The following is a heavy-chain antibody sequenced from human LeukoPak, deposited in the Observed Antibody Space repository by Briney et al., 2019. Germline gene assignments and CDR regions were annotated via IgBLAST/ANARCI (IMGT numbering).Heavy chain of an antibody. CDR1: GFTFSSYW. CDR2: IRQDGGEK. D-gene: IGHD6-13*01. J-gene: IGHJ4*01. V-gene: IGHV3-7*01. Sequence: PGGSLRLSCAVSGFTFSSYWVNWVRQAPGKGLEWVASIRQDGGEKSYVDSVKGRFTISRDNTKNSLYLQMSTLRAEDTAVYYCARDGTAPGLYFDLWGQGTLVTVSS. CDR3: ARDGTAPGLYFDL.